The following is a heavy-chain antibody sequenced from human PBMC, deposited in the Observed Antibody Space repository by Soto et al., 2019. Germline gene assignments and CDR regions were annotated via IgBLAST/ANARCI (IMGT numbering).Heavy chain of an antibody. Sequence: QVQLQESGPGLVKPSETLSLTCTVSGGSISSYYWSWIRQPPGKGLEWIGYIYYSGSTNYNPSLKNRVTISVDTSKNQFSLKLSSVTAADTAVYYCARGKYGDYYYYYYMDVWGKGTTVTVSS. J-gene: IGHJ6*03. CDR3: ARGKYGDYYYYYYMDV. D-gene: IGHD4-17*01. CDR1: GGSISSYY. CDR2: IYYSGST. V-gene: IGHV4-59*01.